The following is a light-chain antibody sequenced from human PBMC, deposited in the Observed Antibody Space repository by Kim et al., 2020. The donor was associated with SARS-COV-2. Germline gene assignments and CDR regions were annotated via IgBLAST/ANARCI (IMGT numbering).Light chain of an antibody. CDR3: QQYYTNPIT. J-gene: IGKJ5*01. Sequence: DIVMTQSPDSLAVSLGERATINCKSSQSVLYSSNNKNYLVWYQQKPGQPPKMLIYWASTRESGVSDRFSGSGSGTDFTLTISSLRAEDVAVYYCQQYYTNPITFGQGTRLEIK. V-gene: IGKV4-1*01. CDR2: WAS. CDR1: QSVLYSSNNKNY.